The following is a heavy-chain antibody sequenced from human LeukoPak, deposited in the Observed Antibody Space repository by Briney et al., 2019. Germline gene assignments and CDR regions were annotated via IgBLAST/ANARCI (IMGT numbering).Heavy chain of an antibody. Sequence: GGSLRLSCAAPGFTFSSYGMHWVHQAPGKGLEWVAFIRYDGSNKYYADSVKGRFTISRDNSKNTLYLQMNSLRPEDTAVYYCAKDSKRWKTYYYEAGSYYFDYWGQGTRVTVSS. V-gene: IGHV3-30*02. D-gene: IGHD3-10*01. CDR3: AKDSKRWKTYYYEAGSYYFDY. CDR1: GFTFSSYG. J-gene: IGHJ4*02. CDR2: IRYDGSNK.